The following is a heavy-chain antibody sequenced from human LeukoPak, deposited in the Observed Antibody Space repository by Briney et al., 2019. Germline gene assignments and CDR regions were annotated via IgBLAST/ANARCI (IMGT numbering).Heavy chain of an antibody. V-gene: IGHV4-31*03. CDR2: IYYSGST. J-gene: IGHJ3*02. D-gene: IGHD3-16*02. Sequence: SETLSLTCTVSGGSISSGGYYWSWIRQHPGKGLEWIGYIYYSGSTYYNPSLKSRVTISVDTSKNQFSLKLSSVTAADTAVYYCARESMYYDYVWGSYRPDAFDIWGQGTMVTVSS. CDR3: ARESMYYDYVWGSYRPDAFDI. CDR1: GGSISSGGYY.